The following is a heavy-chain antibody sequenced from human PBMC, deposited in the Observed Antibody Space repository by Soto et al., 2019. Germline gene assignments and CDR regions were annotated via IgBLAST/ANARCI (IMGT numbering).Heavy chain of an antibody. V-gene: IGHV3-23*01. CDR2: ISGSGGST. CDR3: AKEANIVVVVAAGSEFDY. Sequence: TGGSLRLSCAASGFTFSSYAMSWVLQAPWKGLEWVSAISGSGGSTYYADSVKGRFTISRDNSKNTLYLQMNSLRAEDTAVYYCAKEANIVVVVAAGSEFDYWGQGTLVTVSS. CDR1: GFTFSSYA. J-gene: IGHJ4*02. D-gene: IGHD2-15*01.